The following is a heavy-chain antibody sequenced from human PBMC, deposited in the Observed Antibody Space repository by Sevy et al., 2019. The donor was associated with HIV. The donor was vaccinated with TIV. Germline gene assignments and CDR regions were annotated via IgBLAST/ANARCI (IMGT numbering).Heavy chain of an antibody. V-gene: IGHV3-23*01. Sequence: GGSLRLSCAASGFTFSKYSMSWVRQPPGKGLEWVSTLSFGCGEINYAGSVKGRFTISRDISKSSGYLQMNNLRPEDTAVYYCAREGCTKPHDYWGQGTLVTVSS. CDR3: AREGCTKPHDY. CDR1: GFTFSKYS. D-gene: IGHD2-8*01. J-gene: IGHJ4*02. CDR2: LSFGCGEI.